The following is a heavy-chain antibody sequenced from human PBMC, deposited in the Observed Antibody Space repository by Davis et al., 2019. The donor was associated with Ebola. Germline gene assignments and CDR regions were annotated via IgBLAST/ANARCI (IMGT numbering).Heavy chain of an antibody. V-gene: IGHV1-18*04. J-gene: IGHJ4*02. CDR3: ASAQFPTTSDH. D-gene: IGHD1-1*01. Sequence: ASVKVSCNASGYTFTNYGITCVRQHPRQGLQWMGWINPHNGNTNYAQNVQGRVIMTSDTATTTAYMEVGSLRSDETAVYYCASAQFPTTSDHWGQGTLVTVSS. CDR2: INPHNGNT. CDR1: GYTFTNYG.